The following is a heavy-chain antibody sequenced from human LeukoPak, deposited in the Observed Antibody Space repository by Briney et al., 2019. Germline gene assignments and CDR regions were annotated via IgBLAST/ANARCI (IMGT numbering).Heavy chain of an antibody. CDR3: GLSGNYYYYYMDV. D-gene: IGHD6-25*01. CDR2: IIPIFGIP. V-gene: IGHV1-69*13. CDR1: GGTFRTFA. J-gene: IGHJ6*03. Sequence: SVKVSCKASGGTFRTFAISWVRQAPGQGLEWMGGIIPIFGIPDSAQKFQGRLTITADESTTTAYMELSSLRSDDTAIYYCGLSGNYYYYYMDVWGKGTTVTISS.